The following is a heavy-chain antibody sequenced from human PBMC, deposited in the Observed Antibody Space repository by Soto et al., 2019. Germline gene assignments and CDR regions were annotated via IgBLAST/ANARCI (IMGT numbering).Heavy chain of an antibody. CDR1: GFTFSSYA. J-gene: IGHJ4*02. CDR3: AKTASMTIRDGFDH. Sequence: EVQVLESGGGLVQPGGSLRLSCAASGFTFSSYAMSWVRQAPGQGLEWVSAISGSGSNPYYADSVKGRFTISRDNSKNTLNLQMNSLRAEDTSRSCGAKTASMTIRDGFDHWGQGTLVTVSS. V-gene: IGHV3-23*01. CDR2: ISGSGSNP. D-gene: IGHD4-17*01.